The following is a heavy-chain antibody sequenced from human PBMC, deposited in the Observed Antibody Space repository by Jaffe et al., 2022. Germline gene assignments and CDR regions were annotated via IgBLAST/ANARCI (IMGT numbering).Heavy chain of an antibody. V-gene: IGHV3-53*02. CDR3: ARDARYSGYDYGY. Sequence: EVQLVETGGGLIQPGGSLRLSCAASGFTVSSNYMSWVRQAPGKGLEWVSVIYSGGSTYYADSVKGRFTISRDNSKNTLYLQMNSLRAEDTAVYYCARDARYSGYDYGYWGQGTLVTVSS. D-gene: IGHD5-12*01. CDR2: IYSGGST. CDR1: GFTVSSNY. J-gene: IGHJ4*02.